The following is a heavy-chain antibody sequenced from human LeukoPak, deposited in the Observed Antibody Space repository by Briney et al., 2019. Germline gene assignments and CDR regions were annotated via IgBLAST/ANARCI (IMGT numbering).Heavy chain of an antibody. J-gene: IGHJ4*02. V-gene: IGHV4-39*07. D-gene: IGHD3-10*01. CDR3: ARRLYYYRPGSYSSFDY. CDR1: GASISSSAYY. CDR2: INHSGST. Sequence: SETLSLTCIISGASISSSAYYWGWIRQPPGKGLEWIGEINHSGSTNYNPSLKSRVTISVDTSKNQFSLKLSSVTAADTAVYYCARRLYYYRPGSYSSFDYWGQGTLVTVSS.